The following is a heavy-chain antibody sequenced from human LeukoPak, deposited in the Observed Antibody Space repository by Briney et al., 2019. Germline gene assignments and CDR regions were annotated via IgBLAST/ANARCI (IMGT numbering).Heavy chain of an antibody. CDR3: ARDFYDTSGDTYAFDI. J-gene: IGHJ3*02. V-gene: IGHV1-18*01. Sequence: GASVKVSCKASGYTFTSYGISWVRQAPGQRLEWMGWISAYNGNTNYAQKLQGRVTMTTDTSTSTAYMELRSLRSDDTAVYYCARDFYDTSGDTYAFDIWGQGTMVTVSS. CDR1: GYTFTSYG. D-gene: IGHD3-22*01. CDR2: ISAYNGNT.